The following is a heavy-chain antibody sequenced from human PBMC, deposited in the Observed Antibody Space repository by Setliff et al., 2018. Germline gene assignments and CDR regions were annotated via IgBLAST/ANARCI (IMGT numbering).Heavy chain of an antibody. J-gene: IGHJ3*02. CDR1: GGTFSIYT. CDR2: IIPIFGTA. V-gene: IGHV1-69*13. Sequence: VASVKVSCKASGGTFSIYTISWVRQAPGQGLEWMGRIIPIFGTANYAQKFQGRVTITADESTSTAYMELSSLRSEDTAVYYCARDGDNYYDSSGYYLNHAFDIWGQGTMVTVSS. CDR3: ARDGDNYYDSSGYYLNHAFDI. D-gene: IGHD3-22*01.